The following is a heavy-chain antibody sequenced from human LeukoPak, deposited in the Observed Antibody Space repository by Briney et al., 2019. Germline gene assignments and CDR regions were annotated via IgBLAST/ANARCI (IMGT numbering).Heavy chain of an antibody. D-gene: IGHD3-10*01. Sequence: ASVKVSCKTSGYSFPSYEINWVRQPPGQGLEWMGWMNPNSGDTAYAQKFQGRITMTRDASITTAYMELSRLRSEDTAVYYCVRLFCQEPSGWFGPWGQGTLATVS. CDR3: VRLFCQEPSGWFGP. CDR1: GYSFPSYE. J-gene: IGHJ5*02. CDR2: MNPNSGDT. V-gene: IGHV1-8*02.